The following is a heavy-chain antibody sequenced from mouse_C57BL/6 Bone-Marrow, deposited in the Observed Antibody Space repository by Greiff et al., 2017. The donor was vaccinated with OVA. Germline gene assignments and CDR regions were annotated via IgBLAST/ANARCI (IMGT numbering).Heavy chain of an antibody. CDR1: GFSFNTYA. CDR3: VRSYYSNYVAMDY. J-gene: IGHJ4*01. CDR2: IRSKSNNYAT. V-gene: IGHV10-1*01. D-gene: IGHD2-5*01. Sequence: DVKLVESGGGLVQPKGSLKLSCAASGFSFNTYAMNWVRQATGKGLEWVARIRSKSNNYATYYADSVKDRFTISRDDSESMLYLQMNNLKTEDTAMYYCVRSYYSNYVAMDYWGQGTSVTVSS.